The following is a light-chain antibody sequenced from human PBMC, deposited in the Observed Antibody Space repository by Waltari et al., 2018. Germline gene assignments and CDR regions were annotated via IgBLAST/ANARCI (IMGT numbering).Light chain of an antibody. CDR3: QHYGNSPELT. CDR1: QSVTSSF. CDR2: NTS. V-gene: IGKV3-20*01. Sequence: IVLTQSPGTLSLSPGERATLSCRASQSVTSSFLAWYQQKPGQAPRLLISNTSNRAAGIPDRFSGSWSGTDFTLTISRLEPEDFAVYYCQHYGNSPELTFGGGTKVEI. J-gene: IGKJ4*01.